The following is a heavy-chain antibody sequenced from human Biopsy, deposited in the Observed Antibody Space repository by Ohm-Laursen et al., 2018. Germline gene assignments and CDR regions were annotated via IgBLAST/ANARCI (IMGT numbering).Heavy chain of an antibody. J-gene: IGHJ4*02. CDR3: ARNTGWYGDLYYFDY. Sequence: ASVKVSCKASGYSFTSYYMHWVRQAPGQGLEWMGMINPSGSTTSYPQIFQGRVTTTRDTSKRTVYMELSSLRSADTAVYFCARNTGWYGDLYYFDYWGQGTLVTVSS. V-gene: IGHV1-46*01. CDR1: GYSFTSYY. D-gene: IGHD6-19*01. CDR2: INPSGSTT.